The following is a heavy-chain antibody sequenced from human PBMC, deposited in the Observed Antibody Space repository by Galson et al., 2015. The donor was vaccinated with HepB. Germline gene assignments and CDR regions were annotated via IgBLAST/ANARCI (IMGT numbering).Heavy chain of an antibody. J-gene: IGHJ4*02. CDR2: ISGSGGST. CDR1: GFTFSSYA. Sequence: SLRLSCAASGFTFSSYAMSWVRQAPGKGLEWVSAISGSGGSTYYADSVKGRFTISRDNSKNTLWLQMNSLRAEDTAVYYCAKGQGYYGSGRTYFDYWGQGTLVTVSS. CDR3: AKGQGYYGSGRTYFDY. D-gene: IGHD3-10*01. V-gene: IGHV3-23*01.